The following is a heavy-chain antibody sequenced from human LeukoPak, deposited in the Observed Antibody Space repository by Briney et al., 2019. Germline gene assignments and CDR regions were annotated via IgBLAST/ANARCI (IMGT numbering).Heavy chain of an antibody. CDR2: ISYDGSNK. V-gene: IGHV3-30*18. J-gene: IGHJ1*01. CDR1: GFTFSSYG. Sequence: GGSLRLSCAASGFTFSSYGMHWVRQAPSKGLEWVAVISYDGSNKYYADSVKGRFTISRDNSKNTLYLQMNSLRAEDTAVYYCAKDRYCSGGSCPRSTYFQHWGQGTLVTVSS. D-gene: IGHD2-15*01. CDR3: AKDRYCSGGSCPRSTYFQH.